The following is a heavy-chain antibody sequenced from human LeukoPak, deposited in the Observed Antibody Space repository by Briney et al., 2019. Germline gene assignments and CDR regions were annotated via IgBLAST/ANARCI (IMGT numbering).Heavy chain of an antibody. CDR2: IHYSGSP. D-gene: IGHD2-2*01. V-gene: IGHV4-39*07. CDR3: VREVWYHLLMPGSCYMDV. CDR1: GGAMSTNRHY. Sequence: SETLSLTCTVSGGAMSTNRHYWGWIRQSPGKGLEWIGTIHYSGSPYYNPSLQSRLSISVDASKSQFSLNLTSVTAADSAVYYCVREVWYHLLMPGSCYMDVWGTGTTVTVSS. J-gene: IGHJ6*03.